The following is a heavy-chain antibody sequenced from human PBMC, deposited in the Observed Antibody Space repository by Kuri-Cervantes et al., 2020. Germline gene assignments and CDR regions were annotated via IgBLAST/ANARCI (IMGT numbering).Heavy chain of an antibody. Sequence: ASVKVSCKASGYTFTSYAMHWVRQAPGQRLEWMGWISAYNGNTNYAQKLQGRVTMTTDTSTSTAYMELRSLRSDDTAVYYCARARGGNSFGAEYYYGMDVWGQGTTVTVSS. D-gene: IGHD4-23*01. CDR2: ISAYNGNT. CDR1: GYTFTSYA. J-gene: IGHJ6*02. CDR3: ARARGGNSFGAEYYYGMDV. V-gene: IGHV1-18*01.